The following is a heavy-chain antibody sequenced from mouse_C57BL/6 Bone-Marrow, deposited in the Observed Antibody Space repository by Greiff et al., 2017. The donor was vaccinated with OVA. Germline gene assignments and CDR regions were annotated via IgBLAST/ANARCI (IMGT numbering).Heavy chain of an antibody. J-gene: IGHJ3*01. D-gene: IGHD1-1*01. Sequence: VQLQQSGPVLVKPGASVKMSCKASGYTFTDYYMNWVKQSHGKSLEWIGVINPYNGGTSYNQKFKGKATLTVDKSSSTAYMELNSLTSEDSAVYYCARRLITTVAPFAYWGQGTLVTVSA. CDR1: GYTFTDYY. CDR3: ARRLITTVAPFAY. V-gene: IGHV1-19*01. CDR2: INPYNGGT.